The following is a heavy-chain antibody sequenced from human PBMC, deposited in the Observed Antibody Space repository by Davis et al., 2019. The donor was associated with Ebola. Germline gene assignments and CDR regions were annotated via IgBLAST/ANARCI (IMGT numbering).Heavy chain of an antibody. Sequence: GGSLRLSCAASGFTFSSYAMTWVRQAPGKGLEWVAVISYDGSNKYYADSVKGRFTISRDNSKNTLYLQMNSLRAEDTAVYYCARGGLGSGLHMLRYFRHWGQGTLVTVSS. V-gene: IGHV3-30*04. CDR2: ISYDGSNK. J-gene: IGHJ1*01. CDR1: GFTFSSYA. CDR3: ARGGLGSGLHMLRYFRH. D-gene: IGHD6-25*01.